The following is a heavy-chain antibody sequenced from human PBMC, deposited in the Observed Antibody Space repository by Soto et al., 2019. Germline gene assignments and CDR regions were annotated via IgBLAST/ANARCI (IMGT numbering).Heavy chain of an antibody. V-gene: IGHV4-59*01. D-gene: IGHD1-1*01. CDR2: IYYTGRT. J-gene: IGHJ6*02. CDR1: GASISTYY. Sequence: QVQLQESGPGLVKPSETLSLTCTVSGASISTYYWNWIRQPPGKGLEWIGYIYYTGRTDYNPSPKSRITISVDTSKNQFSLRLDSVTAADTAVYYCATEFLERRNYYYGMGVWGQGTTVTVSS. CDR3: ATEFLERRNYYYGMGV.